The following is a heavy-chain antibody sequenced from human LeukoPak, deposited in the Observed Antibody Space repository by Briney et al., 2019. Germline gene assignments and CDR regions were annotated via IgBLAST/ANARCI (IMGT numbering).Heavy chain of an antibody. CDR3: ATGITYYDSSGKAAFDI. CDR1: GYTFTSHG. D-gene: IGHD3-22*01. Sequence: GASVKVSCKASGYTFTSHGISWVRQAPGQGREWMGWISAYNGNTNYAQKFQGRVTMPTHASTSTAYMELRSLRSDDTAVYYCATGITYYDSSGKAAFDIWGQGTMVTVSS. V-gene: IGHV1-18*01. J-gene: IGHJ3*02. CDR2: ISAYNGNT.